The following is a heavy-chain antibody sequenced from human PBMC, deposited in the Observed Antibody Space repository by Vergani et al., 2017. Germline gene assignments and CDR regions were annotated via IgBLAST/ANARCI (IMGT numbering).Heavy chain of an antibody. J-gene: IGHJ3*02. CDR1: GGSISSGSYY. V-gene: IGHV4-61*02. CDR3: ARFLEWLSHDAFDI. CDR2: IYTSGST. D-gene: IGHD3-3*01. Sequence: QVQLQESGPGLVKPSQTLSLTCTVSGGSISSGSYYWSWIRQPAGKGLEWIGRIYTSGSTNYNPSLKSRVTISVDTSKNQFSLKLCSVTAADTAVYYCARFLEWLSHDAFDIWGQGTMVTVSS.